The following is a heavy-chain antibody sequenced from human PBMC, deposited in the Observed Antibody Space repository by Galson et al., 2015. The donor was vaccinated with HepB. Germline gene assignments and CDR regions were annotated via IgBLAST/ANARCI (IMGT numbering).Heavy chain of an antibody. CDR3: TRWWHAGRNSYGFDI. J-gene: IGHJ3*02. Sequence: SVKVSCKASGYTFTSYYIHWVRQVPGQGLEWLGIIDPSGGSTTYTQKLQGRVTMTRDTSTSTVYMELSSLRSEDTAVYYCTRWWHAGRNSYGFDIWGQGTMVTVSS. CDR2: IDPSGGST. V-gene: IGHV1-46*04. CDR1: GYTFTSYY. D-gene: IGHD1-26*01.